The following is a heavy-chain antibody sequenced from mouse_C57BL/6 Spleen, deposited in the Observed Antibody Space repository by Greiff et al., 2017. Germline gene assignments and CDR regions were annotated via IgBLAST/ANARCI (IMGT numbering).Heavy chain of an antibody. CDR1: GYTFTSYW. V-gene: IGHV1-64*01. CDR2: IHPNSGST. D-gene: IGHD4-1*01. Sequence: QVQLKQPGAELVKPGASVKLSCKASGYTFTSYWMHWVKQRPGQGLEWIGMIHPNSGSTNYNEKFKSKATLTVDKSSSTAYMQLSSLTSEDSAVYYCARSELGQGAYWGQGTLVTVSA. J-gene: IGHJ3*01. CDR3: ARSELGQGAY.